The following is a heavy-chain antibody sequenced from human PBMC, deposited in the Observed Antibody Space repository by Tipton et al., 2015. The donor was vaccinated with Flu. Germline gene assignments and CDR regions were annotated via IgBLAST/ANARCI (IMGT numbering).Heavy chain of an antibody. Sequence: QLVQSGGGVVQPGRSLRFSCAASGFTFSSYGMHWVRQAPGKGLEWVAVIWYDGSNKYYADSVKGRFTISRDNSKNTLYLQMNSLRAEDTAVYYCASEDPPVDYWGQGTLVTVSS. CDR3: ASEDPPVDY. CDR1: GFTFSSYG. J-gene: IGHJ4*02. V-gene: IGHV3-33*08. CDR2: IWYDGSNK.